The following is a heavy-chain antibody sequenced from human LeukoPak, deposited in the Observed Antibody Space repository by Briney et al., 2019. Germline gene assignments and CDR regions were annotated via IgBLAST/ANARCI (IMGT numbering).Heavy chain of an antibody. CDR3: ARGTGNIVVVTANTYYYYYMDV. CDR1: GGSISDYY. V-gene: IGHV4-4*07. J-gene: IGHJ6*03. D-gene: IGHD2-21*02. Sequence: PSETLSLTCTVSGGSISDYYWSWIRQPAGKGLEWIGRIYSSVSTHYNPSLMSRVTVSLDTSKNQVSLRMSSVTAADTAVYYCARGTGNIVVVTANTYYYYYMDVWGKGTTVTVSS. CDR2: IYSSVST.